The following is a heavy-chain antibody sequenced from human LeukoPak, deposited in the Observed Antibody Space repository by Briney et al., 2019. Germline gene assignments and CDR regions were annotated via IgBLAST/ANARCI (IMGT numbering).Heavy chain of an antibody. V-gene: IGHV4-39*07. CDR2: VYYTGST. CDR3: ARDRGGWLVRGIYYYTVDV. CDR1: GGSISSSSYY. D-gene: IGHD6-19*01. J-gene: IGHJ6*02. Sequence: SETLSLTCTVSGGSISSSSYYWGWIRQPPGKGLEWIGSVYYTGSTNCNPSLMSRVTMSIDTSKNQFSLKLSSVTAADTAVYYCARDRGGWLVRGIYYYTVDVWGQGTTVTVSS.